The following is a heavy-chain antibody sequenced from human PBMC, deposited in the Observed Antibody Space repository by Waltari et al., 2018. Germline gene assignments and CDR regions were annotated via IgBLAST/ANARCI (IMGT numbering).Heavy chain of an antibody. CDR3: ARDPTGYATFDY. J-gene: IGHJ4*02. Sequence: EVQLVESGGGLIQPGGSLRLSCAASGFTVSSNYMSWVRQAPGKGLEWVSVIYSGGSTYYADSGKGRFTISRDNSKNTLYLQMNSLRAEDTAVYYCARDPTGYATFDYWGQGTLVTVSS. V-gene: IGHV3-53*01. D-gene: IGHD2-8*01. CDR2: IYSGGST. CDR1: GFTVSSNY.